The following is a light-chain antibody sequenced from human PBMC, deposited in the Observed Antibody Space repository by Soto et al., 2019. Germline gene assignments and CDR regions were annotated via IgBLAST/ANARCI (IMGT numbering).Light chain of an antibody. V-gene: IGKV1-27*01. CDR1: QAISNF. Sequence: DIQMTQTPSSLSASVGDRVTIACRASQAISNFLAWYQQKPGKVPTLLVYGSSTLQSGVPSRFSGSGSGTDFTLTISSLQPEDAATYYCQKYDTDPRTFGHGTKVEI. CDR3: QKYDTDPRT. J-gene: IGKJ1*01. CDR2: GSS.